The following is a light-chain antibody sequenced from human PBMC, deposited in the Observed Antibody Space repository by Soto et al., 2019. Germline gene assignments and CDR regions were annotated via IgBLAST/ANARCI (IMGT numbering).Light chain of an antibody. Sequence: DVVMTQSPDSLAVSLGERATINCKSSQSILYSSNNENYLAWHQQKPGQPPTLLIYWASNRESGVPERFSGSGSGTDFTLTISSLQAEDVAVYYCQQYYTSPLTFGGGTKVDIK. J-gene: IGKJ4*01. V-gene: IGKV4-1*01. CDR2: WAS. CDR1: QSILYSSNNENY. CDR3: QQYYTSPLT.